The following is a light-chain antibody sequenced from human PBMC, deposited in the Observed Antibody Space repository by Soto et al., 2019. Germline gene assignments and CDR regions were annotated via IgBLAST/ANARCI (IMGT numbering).Light chain of an antibody. CDR2: GAS. CDR1: QSVSSSY. V-gene: IGKV3-20*01. J-gene: IGKJ2*01. Sequence: EIVLTQSPGTLSLSPGERATLSCRASQSVSSSYLAWYQQKPGQAPMLLIYGASSRATGIPDRFSGSGSGPDFTLTISRLEPEDFAVYYCQQYGSSSYTFGQGTKLEIK. CDR3: QQYGSSSYT.